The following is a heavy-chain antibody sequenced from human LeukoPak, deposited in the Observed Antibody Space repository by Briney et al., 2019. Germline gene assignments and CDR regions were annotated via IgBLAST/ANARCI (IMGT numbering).Heavy chain of an antibody. CDR3: ARQGGSGRSLDY. D-gene: IGHD3-10*01. Sequence: SETLSLTCTVSGGSVSSSSYYWGWARQPPGKGLEWIGTISYSGSTYYNPSLKSRVTISVDTSNNQFSLKLTSVTAADTAVYYCARQGGSGRSLDYWGQGTLVTVSS. V-gene: IGHV4-39*01. CDR2: ISYSGST. CDR1: GGSVSSSSYY. J-gene: IGHJ4*02.